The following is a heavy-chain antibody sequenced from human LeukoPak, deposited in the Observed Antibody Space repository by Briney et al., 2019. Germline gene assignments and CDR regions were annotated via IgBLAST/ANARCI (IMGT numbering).Heavy chain of an antibody. D-gene: IGHD3-10*01. CDR2: ISYDGSNK. V-gene: IGHV3-30*04. Sequence: PGRSLRLSCAASGFTFSSPAMHWVSQDPGKGMEWVAVISYDGSNKYYADSVKGRFTISRDNSKNTLYLQMNSLRAEDTAVYYCARDTAVRGFDYWGQGTLVTVSS. J-gene: IGHJ4*02. CDR1: GFTFSSPA. CDR3: ARDTAVRGFDY.